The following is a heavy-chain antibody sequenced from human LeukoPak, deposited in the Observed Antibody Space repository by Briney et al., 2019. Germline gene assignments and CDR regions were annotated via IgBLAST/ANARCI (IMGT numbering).Heavy chain of an antibody. CDR3: ARGVTPDYFDY. V-gene: IGHV3-7*01. CDR2: IKQDGSEK. D-gene: IGHD4-23*01. CDR1: GFTFSSYW. Sequence: GGSLRLSCAASGFTFSSYWMSWVRQAPGKGLEWVANIKQDGSEKYYVDSVKGRFTISRDNAKNSLYLQMSSLRAEDTAVYYCARGVTPDYFDYWGQGTLVTVSS. J-gene: IGHJ4*02.